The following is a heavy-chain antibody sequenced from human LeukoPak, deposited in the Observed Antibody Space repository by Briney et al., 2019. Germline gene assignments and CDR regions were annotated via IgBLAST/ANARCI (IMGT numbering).Heavy chain of an antibody. Sequence: GGSLRLSCAASGFTFSSYAMSWVRQAPGKGLEWVSAISGSGGSTYYADSVKGRFTISRDNSKNTLYLQMNSLRAEDTAVYYCAKSSPYYYGSGSYSIDYWGQGTLVTVSS. CDR3: AKSSPYYYGSGSYSIDY. CDR1: GFTFSSYA. D-gene: IGHD3-10*01. V-gene: IGHV3-23*01. CDR2: ISGSGGST. J-gene: IGHJ4*02.